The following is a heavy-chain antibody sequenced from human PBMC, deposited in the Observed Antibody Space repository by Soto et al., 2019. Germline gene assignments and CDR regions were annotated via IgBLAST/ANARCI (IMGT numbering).Heavy chain of an antibody. D-gene: IGHD6-19*01. CDR1: GFTFSSYA. Sequence: GGSLRLSCAASGFTFSSYAVSWVRQAPGKXLEWVGHIRSKTNSYATAYAESVKGRFTISRDDSMNTAYLQMNSLKTEDTAVYFCTRQTDAVQWLVVPTDYNFDYWGQGTLVTVSS. V-gene: IGHV3-73*01. CDR3: TRQTDAVQWLVVPTDYNFDY. J-gene: IGHJ4*02. CDR2: IRSKTNSYAT.